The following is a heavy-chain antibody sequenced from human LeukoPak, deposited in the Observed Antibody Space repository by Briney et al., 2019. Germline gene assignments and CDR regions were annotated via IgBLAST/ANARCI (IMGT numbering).Heavy chain of an antibody. CDR2: ISYDGSNK. V-gene: IGHV3-30-3*01. Sequence: PGGSLRLSCAASGFTFSSYAMHWVRQAPGKGLEWVAVISYDGSNKYYADSVKGRFTISRDNAKNSLYLQMNSLRAEDTAVYYCARGMGDYDYWGQGTLVTVSS. D-gene: IGHD3-16*01. CDR3: ARGMGDYDY. J-gene: IGHJ4*02. CDR1: GFTFSSYA.